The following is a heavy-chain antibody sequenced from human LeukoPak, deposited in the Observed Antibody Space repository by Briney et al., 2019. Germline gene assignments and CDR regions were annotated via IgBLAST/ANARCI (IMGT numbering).Heavy chain of an antibody. J-gene: IGHJ6*03. D-gene: IGHD6-13*01. CDR2: VDHTGST. CDR1: DDSITMYY. V-gene: IGHV4-59*01. CDR3: ARGRVSSSTWYSTYYYYFYMDV. Sequence: SETLSLTCSVSDDSITMYYWTRIRQPPGKGLEWIGYVDHTGSTNSNPSLNGRVSISRDTTKNLFSLRLRSVTAADTAVYFCARGRVSSSTWYSTYYYYFYMDVWGKGTTVTVSS.